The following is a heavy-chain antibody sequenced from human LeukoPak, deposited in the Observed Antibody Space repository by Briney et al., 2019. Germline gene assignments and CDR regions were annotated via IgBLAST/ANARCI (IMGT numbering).Heavy chain of an antibody. Sequence: SEEVSCKASGGTFSSYAISWVRQAPGQGLEWMGRIIPILGIANYAQKFQGRVTITADKSTSTAYMELSSLRSEDTAVYYCAREAGTTDFDYWGQGTLVTVSS. CDR1: GGTFSSYA. CDR3: AREAGTTDFDY. J-gene: IGHJ4*02. V-gene: IGHV1-69*04. CDR2: IIPILGIA. D-gene: IGHD6-19*01.